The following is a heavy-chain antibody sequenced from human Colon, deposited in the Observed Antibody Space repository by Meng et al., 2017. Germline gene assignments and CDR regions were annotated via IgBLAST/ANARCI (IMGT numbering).Heavy chain of an antibody. CDR1: GYSFRTYA. V-gene: IGHV7-4-1*02. CDR3: VRHNGDSDFDY. Sequence: QVQLVQSGSELKKPGASVKVSCKASGYSFRTYAINWVRQAPGQGLQWMGWINMYTGDPSYVEGFAGRLVFSLDISVSTAYLQISSLKAEDTAVYFCVRHNGDSDFDYWGQGTLVTVSS. J-gene: IGHJ4*02. CDR2: INMYTGDP. D-gene: IGHD2-21*02.